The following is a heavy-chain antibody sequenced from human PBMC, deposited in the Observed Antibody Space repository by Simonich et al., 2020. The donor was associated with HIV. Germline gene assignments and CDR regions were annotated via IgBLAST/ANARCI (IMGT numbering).Heavy chain of an antibody. CDR1: GFTFSSYE. CDR2: ISSSGSTI. J-gene: IGHJ4*02. Sequence: EVQLVESGGGLVQPGGSLRLSCAASGFTFSSYEMNWVRQAQGKGVEWVSYISSSGSTIYYADSVKGRFTISRDNAKNSLYLQMNSLRAEDMALYYCAKDITANWGSPYFDYWGQGTLVTVSS. D-gene: IGHD7-27*01. CDR3: AKDITANWGSPYFDY. V-gene: IGHV3-48*03.